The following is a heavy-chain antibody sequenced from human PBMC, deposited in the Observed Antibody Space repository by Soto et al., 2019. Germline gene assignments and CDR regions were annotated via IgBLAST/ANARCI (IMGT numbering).Heavy chain of an antibody. Sequence: GSGATLANPTQTLTLTCSFSRFSLHTPAEGVPGKALEWLTLLYWNADKRYSRSLENRLTITKDTSRDQVVLTMTKMDPVDTAPHCCAPTICFGGKPKFVGDYWGQGTLVTVSS. CDR1: RFSLHTPAEG. V-gene: IGHV2-5*01. CDR2: LYWNADK. J-gene: IGHJ4*02. CDR3: APTICFGGKPKFVGDY. D-gene: IGHD3-10*01.